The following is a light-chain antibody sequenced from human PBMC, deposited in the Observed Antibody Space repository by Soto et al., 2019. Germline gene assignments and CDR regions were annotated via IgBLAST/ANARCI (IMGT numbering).Light chain of an antibody. Sequence: ETVMTQSPATLSLSPLEIATLSFRASQSVSTKLVWYQQKPGQAPRFLIYGASTRATGIPARFRGSGSGTEFTLTIDSLQSEDFAVYHCQQYNDWPPAFGGGTKVDIK. J-gene: IGKJ4*01. CDR3: QQYNDWPPA. V-gene: IGKV3-15*01. CDR2: GAS. CDR1: QSVSTK.